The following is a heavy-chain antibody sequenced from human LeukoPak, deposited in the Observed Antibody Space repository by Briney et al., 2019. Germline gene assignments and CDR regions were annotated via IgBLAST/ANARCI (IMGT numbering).Heavy chain of an antibody. CDR3: AKDGQSFNSMYDYFDS. D-gene: IGHD2-8*01. J-gene: IGHJ4*02. CDR1: GFTFRNFA. Sequence: GGSLRLSCSASGFTFRNFAISWVRQAPGKGLEWVSSIGGGDTHYAGSVKGRFTISRDDSRSTVDLQMSSLRAEDTAVYYCAKDGQSFNSMYDYFDSWGQGTLVTVSS. CDR2: IGGGDT. V-gene: IGHV3-23*01.